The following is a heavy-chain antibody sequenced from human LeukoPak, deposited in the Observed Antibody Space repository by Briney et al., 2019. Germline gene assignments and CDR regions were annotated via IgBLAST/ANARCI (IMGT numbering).Heavy chain of an antibody. D-gene: IGHD3-3*01. CDR3: ARGITAFGVPGATYYFDY. CDR2: ISGSGST. CDR1: GFTFSSHA. J-gene: IGHJ4*02. Sequence: PGGSLRLSCAASGFTFSSHAMSWVRQTPGKGLEWVSVISGSGSTYYADSVRGRFTVSRDNSKHTMSLQMNTLRAEDTAVYYCARGITAFGVPGATYYFDYWGQGTLVTVSS. V-gene: IGHV3-23*01.